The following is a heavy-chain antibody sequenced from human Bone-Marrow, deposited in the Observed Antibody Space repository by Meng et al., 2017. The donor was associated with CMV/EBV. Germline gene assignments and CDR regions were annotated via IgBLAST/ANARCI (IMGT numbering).Heavy chain of an antibody. V-gene: IGHV1-8*01. J-gene: IGHJ6*02. Sequence: ASVKVSCKASGYTFTSYDINWVRQATGQGLEWMGWMNPNSGNTGYAQKFQGRVTMTRDTSISTAYMELSSLRSEDTAVYYCARVSGGYSGYDYPAGMDVWGQGTTVTVSS. CDR2: MNPNSGNT. CDR3: ARVSGGYSGYDYPAGMDV. CDR1: GYTFTSYD. D-gene: IGHD5-12*01.